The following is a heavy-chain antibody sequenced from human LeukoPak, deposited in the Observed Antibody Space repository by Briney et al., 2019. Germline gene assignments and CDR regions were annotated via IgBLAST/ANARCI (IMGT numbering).Heavy chain of an antibody. CDR2: IRWASGSL. D-gene: IGHD6-13*01. V-gene: IGHV3-9*03. CDR3: PKDRQKGSSLTAAGDAFDV. J-gene: IGHJ3*01. Sequence: GGSLRLSCAASGFTFSSYGMHWVRQVPGKGLEWVSGIRWASGSLAYADSVKGRFTVSRDNAKNSLYLQMNSLRSEDMALYYCPKDRQKGSSLTAAGDAFDVWGHGTMVIVSS. CDR1: GFTFSSYG.